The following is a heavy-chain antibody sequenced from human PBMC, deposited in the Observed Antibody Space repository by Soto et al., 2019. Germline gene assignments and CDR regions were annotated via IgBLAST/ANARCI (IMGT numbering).Heavy chain of an antibody. Sequence: PGGSLRLSCAASGFTFSSYGMHWVRQAPGKGLEWVAVMSNDGTSRFYADSVKGRFTISRDNSENTLYLQMNSLGAEDTAIYYCAKVRVKDYYYYAMDVWGQGTTVTVSS. V-gene: IGHV3-30*18. J-gene: IGHJ6*02. CDR3: AKVRVKDYYYYAMDV. D-gene: IGHD4-4*01. CDR1: GFTFSSYG. CDR2: MSNDGTSR.